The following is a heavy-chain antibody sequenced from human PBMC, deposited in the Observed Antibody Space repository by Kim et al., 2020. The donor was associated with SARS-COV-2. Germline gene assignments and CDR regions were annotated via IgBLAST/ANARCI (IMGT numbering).Heavy chain of an antibody. CDR3: AKDGDYGDGG. J-gene: IGHJ4*02. V-gene: IGHV3-23*01. D-gene: IGHD4-17*01. CDR2: ST. Sequence: STYYADSVKGRFTISRDNSKNTLYLQMNSLRAEDTAVYYCAKDGDYGDGGWGQGTLVTVSS.